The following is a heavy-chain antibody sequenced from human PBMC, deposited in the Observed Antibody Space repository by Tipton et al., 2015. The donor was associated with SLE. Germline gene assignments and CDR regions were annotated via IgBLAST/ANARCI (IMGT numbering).Heavy chain of an antibody. CDR1: GGSISSYY. Sequence: TLSLTCTVSGGSISSYYWSWIRQPPGKGLEWIGYIYYSGSTNYNPSLKSRVTISVDTSKNQFSLKLSSVTAADTAVYYCARDSSGGYNWFDPWGQGTLVTVSS. CDR3: ARDSSGGYNWFDP. J-gene: IGHJ5*02. D-gene: IGHD3-22*01. CDR2: IYYSGST. V-gene: IGHV4-59*01.